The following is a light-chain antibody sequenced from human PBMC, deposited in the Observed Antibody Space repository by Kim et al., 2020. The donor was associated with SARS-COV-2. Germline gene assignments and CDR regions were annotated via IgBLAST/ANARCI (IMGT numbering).Light chain of an antibody. CDR3: CSRDGTNNHLV. V-gene: IGLV3-19*01. J-gene: IGLJ1*01. Sequence: GPNVPVTCQGDTLRELYANWDQQKPGQAPVLGIYGKNERASGIPGRFSGSRSGDTASLTITGTQADDESDYFCCSRDGTNNHLVFGTGTKVTVL. CDR1: TLRELY. CDR2: GKN.